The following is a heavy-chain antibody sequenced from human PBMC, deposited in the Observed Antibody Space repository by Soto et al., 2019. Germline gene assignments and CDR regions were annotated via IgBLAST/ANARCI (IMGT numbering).Heavy chain of an antibody. D-gene: IGHD3-10*01. CDR2: ISYDGSDK. Sequence: QVQLVESGGGVVQPGRSLRLSCAASGFPFTSYGMHWVREGPDKGLEWVAIISYDGSDKYYADSVKGRFTISKDNSKNTLFSQIKRLRPEEKALLYCGRGQYYFDYRGQGTLVIVSS. CDR1: GFPFTSYG. J-gene: IGHJ4*02. CDR3: GRGQYYFDY. V-gene: IGHV3-30*03.